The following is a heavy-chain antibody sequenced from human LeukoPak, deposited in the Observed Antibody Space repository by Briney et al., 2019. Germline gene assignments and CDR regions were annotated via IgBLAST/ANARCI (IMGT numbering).Heavy chain of an antibody. J-gene: IGHJ4*02. CDR1: GYTFTSYY. Sequence: ASVKVSCKASGYTFTSYYMHWVRQAPGQGLEWTGIINPSGGSTSYAQKFQGRVTMTRDTSTSTVYMELSSLRSEDTAVYYCARDVVRGYSGYGRYFDYWGQGTLVTVSS. CDR3: ARDVVRGYSGYGRYFDY. V-gene: IGHV1-46*01. D-gene: IGHD5-12*01. CDR2: INPSGGST.